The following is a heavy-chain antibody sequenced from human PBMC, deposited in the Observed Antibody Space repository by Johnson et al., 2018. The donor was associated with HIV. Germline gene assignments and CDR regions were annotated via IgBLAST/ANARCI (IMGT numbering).Heavy chain of an antibody. D-gene: IGHD3-16*01. CDR1: GFTVSSTY. CDR2: IYSGGST. Sequence: VQLVESGGGLIQPGGSLRLSCAASGFTVSSTYMSWVRQAPGKGLEWVSAIYSGGSTYYADSARGRFTISRDNSKNTLYLQMNSLRAEDTAVYYCARGGWGDAFDIWGQGTMVTVSS. CDR3: ARGGWGDAFDI. V-gene: IGHV3-53*01. J-gene: IGHJ3*02.